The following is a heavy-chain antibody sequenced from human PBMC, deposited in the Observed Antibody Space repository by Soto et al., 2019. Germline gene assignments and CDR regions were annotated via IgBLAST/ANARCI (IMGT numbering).Heavy chain of an antibody. CDR3: AKGKGWSYDYDS. CDR2: IGGSGGT. CDR1: GFTFSSYA. V-gene: IGHV3-23*01. J-gene: IGHJ4*02. Sequence: EVQLLESGGGLVQPGGSLRLSCAASGFTFSSYAMSWVRLAPGKGLEWFSSIGGSGGTYYADSVKGRFTLSRDNSKNMLYLPLNSLRAEDKAMYYCAKGKGWSYDYDSWGQGTLVTVSA. D-gene: IGHD2-15*01.